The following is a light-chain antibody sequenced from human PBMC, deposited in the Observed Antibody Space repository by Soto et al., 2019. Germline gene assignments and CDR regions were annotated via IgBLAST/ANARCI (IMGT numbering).Light chain of an antibody. Sequence: QSVLTQPRSVSGSPGQSVTISCTGTSSDVGAYNYVSWYQQHPAKAPNLMIYDVSKRPSGVPDRFSGSKSGNTASLTISGLQAEDEGDYYCCSYTNSAYVFGTGTKLT. CDR2: DVS. V-gene: IGLV2-11*01. J-gene: IGLJ1*01. CDR3: CSYTNSAYV. CDR1: SSDVGAYNY.